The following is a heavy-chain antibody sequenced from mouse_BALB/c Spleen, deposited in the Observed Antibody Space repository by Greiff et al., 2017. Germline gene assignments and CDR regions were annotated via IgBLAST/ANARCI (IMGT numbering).Heavy chain of an antibody. CDR1: GYTFTDYN. V-gene: IGHV1-18*01. Sequence: VQLKESGPELVKPGASVKIPCKASGYTFTDYNMDWVKQSHGKSLEWIGDINPNNGGTIYNQKFKGKATLTVDKSSSTAYMELRSLTSEDTAVYYCARKGLGYYYAMDYWGQGTSVTVSS. CDR3: ARKGLGYYYAMDY. J-gene: IGHJ4*01. D-gene: IGHD4-1*01. CDR2: INPNNGGT.